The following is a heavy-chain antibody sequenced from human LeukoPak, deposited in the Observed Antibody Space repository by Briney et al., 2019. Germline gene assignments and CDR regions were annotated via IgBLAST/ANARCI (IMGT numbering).Heavy chain of an antibody. CDR3: ARDAKYYDILTGYYFDAFDI. CDR1: GGSISSYY. Sequence: PSETLSLTCTVSGGSISSYYWSWIRQPPGKGPEWIGYIYYSGSTNYNPSLKSRVTISVDTSKTQFSLKLSSVTAADTAVYYCARDAKYYDILTGYYFDAFDIWGQGTMVTVSS. J-gene: IGHJ3*02. CDR2: IYYSGST. D-gene: IGHD3-9*01. V-gene: IGHV4-59*01.